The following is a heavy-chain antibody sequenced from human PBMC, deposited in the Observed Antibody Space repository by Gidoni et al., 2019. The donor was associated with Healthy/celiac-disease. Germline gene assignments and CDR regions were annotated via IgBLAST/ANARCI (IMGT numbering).Heavy chain of an antibody. CDR2: IYHSGST. CDR1: GYSISSGYY. V-gene: IGHV4-38-2*02. D-gene: IGHD5-12*01. CDR3: ARESGPTSNFDY. Sequence: QGQLQESGPGLVKPSATLSLPCAVSGYSISSGYYWGWIRQPPGKGLEWIGSIYHSGSTYYNPSLKRRVTISVDTSKNQFSLKLSSVTAADTAVYYCARESGPTSNFDYWGQGTLVTVSS. J-gene: IGHJ4*02.